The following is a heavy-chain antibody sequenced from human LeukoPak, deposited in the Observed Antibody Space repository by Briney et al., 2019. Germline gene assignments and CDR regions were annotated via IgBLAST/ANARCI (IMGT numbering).Heavy chain of an antibody. CDR2: ISGSGDST. Sequence: GGSLRLSCAASGFTFSSYGMNWVRQDPGKGLEWVSGISGSGDSTYYADSVKGRFTISRDNSKNTVYMQMNRLRAEDTAVYHCAKVTNPYGSGSSFDYWGQGTQVTVSS. V-gene: IGHV3-23*01. CDR1: GFTFSSYG. CDR3: AKVTNPYGSGSSFDY. J-gene: IGHJ4*02. D-gene: IGHD3-10*01.